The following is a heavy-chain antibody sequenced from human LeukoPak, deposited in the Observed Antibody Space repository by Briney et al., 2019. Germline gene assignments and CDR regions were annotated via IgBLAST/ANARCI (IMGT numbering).Heavy chain of an antibody. CDR1: GGTFSSYA. J-gene: IGHJ4*02. D-gene: IGHD5-18*01. V-gene: IGHV1-18*01. CDR3: ARGGYSYGYEDY. CDR2: ISAYNGNT. Sequence: ASVKVSCKASGGTFSSYAISWVRQAPGQGLEWMGWISAYNGNTNYAQKLQGRVTMTTDTSTSTAYMELRSLRSDDTAVYYCARGGYSYGYEDYWGQGTLVTVSS.